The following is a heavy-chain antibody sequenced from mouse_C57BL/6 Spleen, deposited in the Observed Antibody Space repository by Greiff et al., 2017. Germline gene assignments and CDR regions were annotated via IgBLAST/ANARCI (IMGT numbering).Heavy chain of an antibody. CDR1: GYTFTSYW. CDR3: ARGPDGYYY. J-gene: IGHJ2*01. V-gene: IGHV1-69*01. CDR2: IDPSDSYT. D-gene: IGHD2-3*01. Sequence: VQLQQPGAELVMPGASVKLSCKASGYTFTSYWMHWVKQRPGQGLEWIGEIDPSDSYTNYNQKFKGKSTLTVDKSSSTAYMQLSSLTTEDSAVYYCARGPDGYYYWGQGTTLTVSS.